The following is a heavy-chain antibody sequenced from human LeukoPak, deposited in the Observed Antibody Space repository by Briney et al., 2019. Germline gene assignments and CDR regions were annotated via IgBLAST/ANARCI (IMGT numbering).Heavy chain of an antibody. V-gene: IGHV4-59*12. J-gene: IGHJ5*02. Sequence: SETLSLTCTVSGGSISSYYWSWIRQPPGKGLEWIGSIYYSGSTYYNPSLKSRVTISVDTSKNQFSLKLSSVTAADTAVYYCARDSCSSTSCYTASWFDPWGQGTLVTVSS. CDR2: IYYSGST. CDR1: GGSISSYY. CDR3: ARDSCSSTSCYTASWFDP. D-gene: IGHD2-2*02.